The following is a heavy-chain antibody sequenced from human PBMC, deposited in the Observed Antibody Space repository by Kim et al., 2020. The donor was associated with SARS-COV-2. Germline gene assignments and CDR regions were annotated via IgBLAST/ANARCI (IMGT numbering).Heavy chain of an antibody. D-gene: IGHD6-13*01. CDR2: ISGSGYNR. Sequence: GGSLRLSCEVSGFTFSSYGMIWVRQVPGKGLEWVSSISGSGYNRYYADSVKGRFTISRDNSKNTLYVQMNSLRVEDTAIYYCATGWGNTAAATTQVPRFRYGGQGTLVTVSS. V-gene: IGHV3-23*01. CDR1: GFTFSSYG. J-gene: IGHJ4*02. CDR3: ATGWGNTAAATTQVPRFRY.